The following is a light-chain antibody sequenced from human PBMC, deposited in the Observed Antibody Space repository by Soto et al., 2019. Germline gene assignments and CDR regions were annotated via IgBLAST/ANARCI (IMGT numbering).Light chain of an antibody. CDR3: QSYDSSNSWV. J-gene: IGLJ3*02. V-gene: IGLV6-57*03. CDR1: SVSIASNY. CDR2: EDN. Sequence: NFMLTQPHSVSESPGKTVTISCTRSSVSIASNYVQWYQQRPGSAPTTVIYEDNQRPSGVPDRFSGSIDSSSNSASLTISGLKTEDEADYYCQSYDSSNSWVFGGGTKLTVL.